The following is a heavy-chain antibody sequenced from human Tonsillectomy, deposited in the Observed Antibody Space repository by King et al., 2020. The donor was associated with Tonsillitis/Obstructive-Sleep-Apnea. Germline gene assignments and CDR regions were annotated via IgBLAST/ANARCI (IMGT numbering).Heavy chain of an antibody. CDR1: GFSFDDYA. J-gene: IGHJ6*03. Sequence: VQLVESGGGLVQPGRSLRLSCADSGFSFDDYAMYWVRQAPGKGLEWVSGISWNSGNIGYADSVKSRFTISRDNANNSLYLQMNSLRAEVTSLYYCVKRCYYDFCSGHYNDRGIMDVWSIRTKVTVSS. CDR2: ISWNSGNI. CDR3: VKRCYYDFCSGHYNDRGIMDV. D-gene: IGHD3-3*01. V-gene: IGHV3-9*01.